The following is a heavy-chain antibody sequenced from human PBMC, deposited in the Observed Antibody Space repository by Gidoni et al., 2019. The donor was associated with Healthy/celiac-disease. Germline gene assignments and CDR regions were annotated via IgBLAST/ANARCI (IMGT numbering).Heavy chain of an antibody. CDR2: IYHSGST. CDR1: GGSISSGGYS. V-gene: IGHV4-30-2*01. Sequence: QLQLQESGSGLVKPSQTLSLTCAVSGGSISSGGYSWSWIRQPPGKGLEWIGYIYHSGSTYYNPSLKSRVTISVDRSKNQFSLKLSSVTAADTAVYYCARWYRSGSKLGFDPWGQGTLVTVSS. D-gene: IGHD3-3*01. CDR3: ARWYRSGSKLGFDP. J-gene: IGHJ5*02.